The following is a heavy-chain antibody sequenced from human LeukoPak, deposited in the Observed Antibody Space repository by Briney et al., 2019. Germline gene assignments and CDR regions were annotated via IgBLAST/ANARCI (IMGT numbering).Heavy chain of an antibody. CDR3: ATSSDDFWSGYYYYYYYMDV. V-gene: IGHV4-61*02. J-gene: IGHJ6*03. CDR1: GGSISSGSYY. CDR2: IYTSGST. Sequence: SETLSLTCTVSGGSISSGSYYWSWIRQPAGKGLEWIGRIYTSGSTNYNPSLKSRVTISVDTSKNQFSLKLSSVTAADTAVYYCATSSDDFWSGYYYYYYYMDVWGKGTTVTVSS. D-gene: IGHD3-3*01.